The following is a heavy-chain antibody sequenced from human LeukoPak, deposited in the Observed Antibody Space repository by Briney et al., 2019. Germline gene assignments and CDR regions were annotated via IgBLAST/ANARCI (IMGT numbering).Heavy chain of an antibody. V-gene: IGHV3-21*05. CDR2: ISSSTIYI. D-gene: IGHD3-22*01. CDR1: GFTFSSYS. Sequence: GGSLRLSCAASGFTFSSYSMNWVRQAPGKGLEWVSYISSSTIYIYYADSVKGRFTISRDNAKNSLYLQMNSLRAEDTAVYYCARVAGSSGYYSTGYVSAFDIWGQGTMVTVSS. J-gene: IGHJ3*02. CDR3: ARVAGSSGYYSTGYVSAFDI.